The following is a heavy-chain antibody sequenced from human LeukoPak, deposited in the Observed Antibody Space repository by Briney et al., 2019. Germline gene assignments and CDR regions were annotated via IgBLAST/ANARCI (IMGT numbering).Heavy chain of an antibody. CDR1: GGSFTSYY. V-gene: IGHV4-34*01. J-gene: IGHJ6*02. D-gene: IGHD3-10*01. CDR3: ARYYGAGSYSTYYYFGMDV. CDR2: ISHTGHT. Sequence: SETLSLTCAVYGGSFTSYYWSWIRQPPGKGLEWIGEISHTGHTNYNPSLKSRVTISVDTSKNQFSLRLSSVTAADTAVYYCARYYGAGSYSTYYYFGMDVWGQGTTVTVSS.